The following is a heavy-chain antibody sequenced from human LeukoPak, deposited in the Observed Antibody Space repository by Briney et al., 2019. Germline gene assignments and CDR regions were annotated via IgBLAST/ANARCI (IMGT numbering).Heavy chain of an antibody. J-gene: IGHJ4*02. Sequence: PSETLSLTCTVSGGSVSSGSYYWSWIRQPPGKGLEWIGYIYYSGSTNYNPSLQSRVTISVDTSKNQFSLNLNSVTAADTAVYYCATIRNDYGVPGVAYWGQGTLVTVSS. CDR3: ATIRNDYGVPGVAY. D-gene: IGHD4-17*01. V-gene: IGHV4-61*01. CDR1: GGSVSSGSYY. CDR2: IYYSGST.